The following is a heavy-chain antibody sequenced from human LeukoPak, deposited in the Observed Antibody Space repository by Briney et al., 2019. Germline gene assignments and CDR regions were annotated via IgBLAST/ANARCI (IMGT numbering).Heavy chain of an antibody. Sequence: ASVKVSCKASGYTFTGYYMHWVRQAPGQGLEWMGWINPNSGGTNYAQKFQGRVTMTRDTSISTAYMELSRLRSDDTAVYYCARDPRRGHYYDSSGYSWGQGTLVTVSS. V-gene: IGHV1-2*02. CDR1: GYTFTGYY. D-gene: IGHD3-22*01. CDR2: INPNSGGT. J-gene: IGHJ4*02. CDR3: ARDPRRGHYYDSSGYS.